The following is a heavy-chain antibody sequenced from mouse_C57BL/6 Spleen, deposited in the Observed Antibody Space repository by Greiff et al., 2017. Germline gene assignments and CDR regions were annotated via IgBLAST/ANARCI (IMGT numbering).Heavy chain of an antibody. J-gene: IGHJ3*01. CDR2: ISSGGSYT. CDR3: ARRYDGYSSWFAY. D-gene: IGHD2-3*01. CDR1: GFTFSSYG. V-gene: IGHV5-6*02. Sequence: VESVGDLVKPGGSLKLSCAASGFTFSSYGMSWVRQTPDKRLEWVATISSGGSYTYYPDSVKGRFTISRDNAKNTLYLQMSSLKSEDTAMYYCARRYDGYSSWFAYWGQGTLVTVSA.